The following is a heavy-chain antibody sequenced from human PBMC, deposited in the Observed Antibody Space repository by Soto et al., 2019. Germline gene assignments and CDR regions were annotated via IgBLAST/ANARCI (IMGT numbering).Heavy chain of an antibody. CDR1: VYTSATYY. CDR3: ARDPDYGDYWGDFFDS. J-gene: IGHJ4*02. CDR2: INPTSGGT. D-gene: IGHD4-17*01. Sequence: SVNGSCKTSVYTSATYYIHSIRQAPGQGLEWMGWINPTSGGTVYAQNFQDRVTMARDTSISTAYMELRRLNSDDTAVYYCARDPDYGDYWGDFFDSWGQGTPVTVSS. V-gene: IGHV1-2*02.